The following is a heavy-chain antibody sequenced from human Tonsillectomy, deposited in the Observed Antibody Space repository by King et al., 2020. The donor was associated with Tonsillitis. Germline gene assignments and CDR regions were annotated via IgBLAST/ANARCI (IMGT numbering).Heavy chain of an antibody. D-gene: IGHD3-16*01. CDR1: GFTFSSYA. V-gene: IGHV3-23*04. Sequence: VQLVESGGGLVQPGGSLRLSCAASGFTFSSYAMSWVRQAPGKGLEWVSAISGSGGSTYYADSVKGRFTISRDNSKNTLYLQMNSLRAEDTAVYYCAKDWSIVGMTTFHAASAFDIWGQGTMVTVSS. J-gene: IGHJ3*02. CDR3: AKDWSIVGMTTFHAASAFDI. CDR2: ISGSGGST.